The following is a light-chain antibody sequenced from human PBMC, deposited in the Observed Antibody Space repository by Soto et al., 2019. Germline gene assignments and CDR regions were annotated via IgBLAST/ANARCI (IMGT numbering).Light chain of an antibody. CDR3: MQALQDPRVT. Sequence: LVMTQSPLSLPVTPGEPASISCTSSQSLLHSDGYNYLDWYVQKPGQSPHLLISLGSKRASGVADRFSGSGSGTHFTLRISRVEAEDVGVYYCMQALQDPRVTFGQGTRLEI. V-gene: IGKV2-28*01. J-gene: IGKJ5*01. CDR1: QSLLHSDGYNY. CDR2: LGS.